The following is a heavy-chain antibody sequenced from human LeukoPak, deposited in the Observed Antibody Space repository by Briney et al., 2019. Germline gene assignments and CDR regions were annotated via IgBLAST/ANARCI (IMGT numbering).Heavy chain of an antibody. D-gene: IGHD6-13*01. CDR2: IYYSGST. J-gene: IGHJ4*02. V-gene: IGHV4-59*12. CDR3: ARGVDGYSSRL. Sequence: SETLSLTCTVSGGSISSYYWSWIRQPPGKGLEWIGYIYYSGSTNYNPSLKSRVTISVDTSKNQFSLKLSSVTAADTAVYYCARGVDGYSSRLWGQGTLVTVSS. CDR1: GGSISSYY.